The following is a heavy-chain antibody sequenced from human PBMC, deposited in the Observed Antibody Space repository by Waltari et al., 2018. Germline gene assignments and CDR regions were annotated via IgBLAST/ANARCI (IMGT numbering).Heavy chain of an antibody. CDR1: GLSFSDYA. J-gene: IGHJ4*02. Sequence: EVQLVESGGALVQPGGSLKLSCAASGLSFSDYAMHGVRQASGKGVELVGRIRSRTKGDATAYAESVQGRFTISRDDSKNTAYLEMNSLKTDDTAVYYCIRPFEMGIDWGQGTLVTVSS. V-gene: IGHV3-73*01. CDR2: IRSRTKGDAT. D-gene: IGHD7-27*01. CDR3: IRPFEMGID.